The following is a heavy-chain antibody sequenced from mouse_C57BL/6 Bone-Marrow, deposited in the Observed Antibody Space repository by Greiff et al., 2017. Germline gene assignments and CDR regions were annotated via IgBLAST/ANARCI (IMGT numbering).Heavy chain of an antibody. CDR1: GFTFSSYG. V-gene: IGHV5-6*01. D-gene: IGHD6-1*01. CDR3: ARQGPLLFAY. Sequence: EVQLVEPGADLVKPGGSLKLSCAASGFTFSSYGMSWVRQTPDKRLEWVGTISTGGSCTYYPDNVKGRFTLAGDNANTTVSLQMSSLTSEDTAIYYCARQGPLLFAYWGQGTLVTVSA. CDR2: ISTGGSCT. J-gene: IGHJ3*01.